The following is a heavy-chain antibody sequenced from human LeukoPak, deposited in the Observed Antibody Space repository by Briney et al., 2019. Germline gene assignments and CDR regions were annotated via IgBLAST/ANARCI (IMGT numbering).Heavy chain of an antibody. CDR3: ARDVFSYWYFDL. J-gene: IGHJ2*01. CDR2: ISSRSSYM. V-gene: IGHV3-21*01. D-gene: IGHD5/OR15-5a*01. CDR1: GFTFNNYS. Sequence: GGSLRLSCAASGFTFNNYSMNWVRQAPGKGLEWASSISSRSSYMYYADSLKGRFTISRDNAKNSLYLQMNSLRAEDTAVYYCARDVFSYWYFDLWGRGTLVTVSS.